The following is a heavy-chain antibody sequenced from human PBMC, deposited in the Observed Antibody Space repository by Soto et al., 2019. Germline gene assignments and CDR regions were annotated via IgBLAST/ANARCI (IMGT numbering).Heavy chain of an antibody. Sequence: GASVKVSCKASGYSFTSYGISWVRQAPGQGLEWMGWISAYNGNKKYAQKLQGRVTMTTDTSTSTAYMELRSLRSDDTAVYYCARDGVDTATGYYCGMDVWGQGTTVTVSS. V-gene: IGHV1-18*01. CDR2: ISAYNGNK. CDR1: GYSFTSYG. J-gene: IGHJ6*02. D-gene: IGHD5-18*01. CDR3: ARDGVDTATGYYCGMDV.